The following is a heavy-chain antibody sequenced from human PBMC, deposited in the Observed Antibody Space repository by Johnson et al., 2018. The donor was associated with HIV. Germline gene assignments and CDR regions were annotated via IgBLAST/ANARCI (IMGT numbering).Heavy chain of an antibody. D-gene: IGHD1-26*01. CDR1: GFTFSSYA. CDR2: ISYDGSNK. V-gene: IGHV3-30*04. J-gene: IGHJ3*02. CDR3: ARSLGVVGAIGKGAFDI. Sequence: QMLLVESGGGVVQPGGSLRLSCAASGFTFSSYAMHWVRQAPGKGLEWVAVISYDGSNKYYADSVKGRFTISRDNSKNTLYLQMNSLRAEDTAVYYCARSLGVVGAIGKGAFDIWGQGTMVTVSS.